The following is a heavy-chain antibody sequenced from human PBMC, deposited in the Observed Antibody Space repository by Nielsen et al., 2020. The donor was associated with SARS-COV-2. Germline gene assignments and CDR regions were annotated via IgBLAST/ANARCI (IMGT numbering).Heavy chain of an antibody. CDR3: ARGDGIAVAEPWFDP. CDR1: GGSISSGGYY. CDR2: IYYSGST. Sequence: SETLSLTCTVSGGSISSGGYYWSWIRQPPGKGLEWIGYIYYSGSTNYNPSLKSRVTISVDTSKNQFSLKLSSVTAADTAVYYCARGDGIAVAEPWFDPWGQGTLVTVSS. V-gene: IGHV4-61*08. J-gene: IGHJ5*02. D-gene: IGHD6-19*01.